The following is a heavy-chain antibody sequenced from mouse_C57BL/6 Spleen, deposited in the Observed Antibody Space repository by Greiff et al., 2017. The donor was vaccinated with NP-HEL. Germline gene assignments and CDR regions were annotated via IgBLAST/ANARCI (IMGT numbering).Heavy chain of an antibody. CDR2: IYPGDGDT. CDR1: GYAFSSYW. Sequence: VQLQQSGAELVKPGASVKISCKASGYAFSSYWMNWVKQRPGKGLEWIGQIYPGDGDTNYNGKFKGKATLTADKSSSTAYMQLSSLTSEDSAVYFCAREKGIYYDYLFAYWGQGTLVTVSA. D-gene: IGHD2-4*01. V-gene: IGHV1-80*01. J-gene: IGHJ3*01. CDR3: AREKGIYYDYLFAY.